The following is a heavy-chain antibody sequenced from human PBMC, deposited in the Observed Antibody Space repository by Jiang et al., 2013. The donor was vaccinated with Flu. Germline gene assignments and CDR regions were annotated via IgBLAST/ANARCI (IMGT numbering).Heavy chain of an antibody. V-gene: IGHV3-23*01. J-gene: IGHJ4*02. Sequence: SVKGRFTISRDNSENTLYLQMNTLRAEDTAVYYCAKDFTYFYDSSGYYYFDYWGQGTLVTVSS. D-gene: IGHD3-22*01. CDR3: AKDFTYFYDSSGYYYFDY.